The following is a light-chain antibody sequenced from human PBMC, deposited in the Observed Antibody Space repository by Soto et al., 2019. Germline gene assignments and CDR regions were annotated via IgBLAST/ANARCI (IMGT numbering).Light chain of an antibody. J-gene: IGKJ1*01. CDR2: KAS. V-gene: IGKV1-5*03. CDR1: QTISSW. CDR3: QHYNSYSEA. Sequence: IQMPQSPSTLSGSVGDRVTITCRASQTISSWLAWYQQKLGKAPKLLIYKASTLKSGVPSRSSGSGSGTEFTLTISSLRPDDFATYYCQHYNSYSEAFGQGTKVDIK.